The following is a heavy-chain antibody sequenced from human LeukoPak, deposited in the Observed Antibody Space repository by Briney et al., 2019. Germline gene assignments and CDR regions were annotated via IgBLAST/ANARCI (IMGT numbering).Heavy chain of an antibody. J-gene: IGHJ4*02. CDR3: ARGGGQKYYYDSSGPTDYFDY. V-gene: IGHV3-7*01. CDR2: IKQDGSEK. Sequence: PGGSLRLSCAASGFTFSSYWMSWVRQAPGKGLEWVANIKQDGSEKYYVDSVKGRFTISRDNAKNSLYLQMNSLRAEDTAVYYCARGGGQKYYYDSSGPTDYFDYWGQGTLVTVSS. D-gene: IGHD3-22*01. CDR1: GFTFSSYW.